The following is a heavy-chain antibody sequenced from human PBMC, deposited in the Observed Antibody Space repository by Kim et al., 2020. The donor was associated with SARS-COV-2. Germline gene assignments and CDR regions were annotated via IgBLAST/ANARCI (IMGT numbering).Heavy chain of an antibody. J-gene: IGHJ4*02. Sequence: GGSLRLSCAASGFTFSSYGMHWVRQAPGKGLEWVAVISYDGSNKYYADSVKGRFTISSDNSKNTLYLQMNSLRAEDTAVYYCAKEVGDGPYFDYWGQGTPVSVSS. CDR2: ISYDGSNK. V-gene: IGHV3-30*18. D-gene: IGHD1-26*01. CDR1: GFTFSSYG. CDR3: AKEVGDGPYFDY.